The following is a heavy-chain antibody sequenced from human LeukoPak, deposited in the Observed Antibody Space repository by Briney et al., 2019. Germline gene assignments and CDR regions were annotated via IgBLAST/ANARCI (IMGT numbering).Heavy chain of an antibody. CDR3: ARDRGYTSFDY. V-gene: IGHV3-7*01. CDR1: GFSFSNSW. CDR2: INPDGSEV. Sequence: PGGSLRLSCAAYGFSFSNSWMTWVRQAPGKDLEWVASINPDGSEVSYVGSVKGRFTISRDNAKNSAYLQMSSLRAEETGVFYCARDRGYTSFDYWGQGALVAVSS. D-gene: IGHD5-18*01. J-gene: IGHJ4*02.